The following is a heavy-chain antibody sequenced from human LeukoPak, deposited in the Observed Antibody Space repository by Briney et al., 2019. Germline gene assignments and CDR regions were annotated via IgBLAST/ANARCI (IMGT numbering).Heavy chain of an antibody. CDR2: ISSSSSYI. Sequence: GGSLRLSCAASGFTFSSYSMNWVRQAPGKGLEWVSSISSSSSYIYYADSVKGRFTISRDNAKNSLYLQMNSLRAEDTAMYYCARGSRELLAFDYWGQGTLVTVSS. D-gene: IGHD1-26*01. V-gene: IGHV3-21*01. CDR3: ARGSRELLAFDY. J-gene: IGHJ4*02. CDR1: GFTFSSYS.